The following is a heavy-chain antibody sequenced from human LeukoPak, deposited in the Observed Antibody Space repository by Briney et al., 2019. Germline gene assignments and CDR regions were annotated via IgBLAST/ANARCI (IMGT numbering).Heavy chain of an antibody. V-gene: IGHV1-2*02. CDR1: GYTFNGYY. Sequence: ASVNVSCNASGYTFNGYYMQWLRHAPGQGHELMGWININSGDTKSPQKFQGRVNMTRDTSIFTAYMELSGLRSDDTAVYYCARDNYVVGSGWFDPWGQGTLVTVSS. CDR2: ININSGDT. J-gene: IGHJ5*02. CDR3: ARDNYVVGSGWFDP. D-gene: IGHD1-26*01.